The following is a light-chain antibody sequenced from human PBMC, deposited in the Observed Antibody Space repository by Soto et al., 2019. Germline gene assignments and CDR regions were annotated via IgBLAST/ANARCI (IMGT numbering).Light chain of an antibody. V-gene: IGKV3-20*01. CDR1: QSISGSY. CDR2: GAS. J-gene: IGKJ1*01. CDR3: QQYSYSPEWT. Sequence: EIVLTQSPGTLSLSPGERATLSCRASQSISGSYLAWYQQKAGQAPRLLIYGASSRATGIPARFSGSGSGTDFTLTISRLDPEDFAVYYCQQYSYSPEWTFGQGTKVEIK.